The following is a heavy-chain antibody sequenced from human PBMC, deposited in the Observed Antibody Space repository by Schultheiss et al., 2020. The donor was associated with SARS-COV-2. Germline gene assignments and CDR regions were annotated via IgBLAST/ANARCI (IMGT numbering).Heavy chain of an antibody. CDR3: ARDPNSGSYSDAFDI. CDR1: GGSFSGYY. D-gene: IGHD1-26*01. V-gene: IGHV4-59*12. Sequence: SETLSLTCAVYGGSFSGYYWSWIRQPPGKGLEWIGYIYYSGSTNYNPSLKSRVTISVDTSKNQFSLKLSSVTAADTAVYYCARDPNSGSYSDAFDIWGQGTMVTVSS. J-gene: IGHJ3*02. CDR2: IYYSGST.